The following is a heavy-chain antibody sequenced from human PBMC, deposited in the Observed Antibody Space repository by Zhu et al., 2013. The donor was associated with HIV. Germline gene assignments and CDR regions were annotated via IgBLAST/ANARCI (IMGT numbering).Heavy chain of an antibody. CDR3: ARASRVELRTGGYYMDV. J-gene: IGHJ6*03. CDR2: INPSGGST. D-gene: IGHD2-8*02. Sequence: QVQLVQSGAEVKRPGASVKVSCKASGYTFTNYYMHWVRQAPGQGLEWMGIINPSGGSTSYAQKFQGRVTMTRDTSTSTVYMELSSLRSEDTAVYYCARASRVELRTGGYYMDVWGKGTTVTVSS. V-gene: IGHV1-46*01. CDR1: GYTFTNYY.